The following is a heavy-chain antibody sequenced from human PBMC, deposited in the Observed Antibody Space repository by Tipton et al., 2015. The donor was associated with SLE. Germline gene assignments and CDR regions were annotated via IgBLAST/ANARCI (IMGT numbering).Heavy chain of an antibody. Sequence: TLSLTCAVYGGSFSGYYWSWIRQPPGKGLEWIGEINHSGSTTYNPSLKSRFTISVDTSKNQFSLKLSSVTAADTAVYYCARSGPPRGYYDYKDVWGKGTTVTVSS. CDR2: INHSGST. V-gene: IGHV4-34*01. D-gene: IGHD1-26*01. J-gene: IGHJ6*03. CDR1: GGSFSGYY. CDR3: ARSGPPRGYYDYKDV.